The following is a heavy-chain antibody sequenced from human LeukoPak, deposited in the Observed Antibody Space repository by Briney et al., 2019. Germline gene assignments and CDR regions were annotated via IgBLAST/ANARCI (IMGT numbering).Heavy chain of an antibody. CDR2: IYYSGSA. CDR3: ASYGDTEAHYYYYGMDV. J-gene: IGHJ6*04. Sequence: SETLSLTCTVSGGSISSGDYYWSWIRQPPGKGPEWIGYIYYSGSAYYNPSLKSRVTISVDTSKNQFSLKLSSVTAADTAVYYCASYGDTEAHYYYYGMDVWGKGTTVTVSS. V-gene: IGHV4-30-4*01. D-gene: IGHD4-17*01. CDR1: GGSISSGDYY.